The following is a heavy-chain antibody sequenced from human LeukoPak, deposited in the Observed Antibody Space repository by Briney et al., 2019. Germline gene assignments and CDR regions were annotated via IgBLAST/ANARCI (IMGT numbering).Heavy chain of an antibody. CDR3: ARDRVNYYDSSGYDY. V-gene: IGHV1-46*01. D-gene: IGHD3-22*01. Sequence: ASVKVSCKASGYTFTSYYMHWVRQAPGQGLEWMGIINPSGGSTSYAQKFQGRVTMTRDTSTSTVYMELSSLRSEDTAVYYCARDRVNYYDSSGYDYWGQGTPVTVSS. CDR2: INPSGGST. J-gene: IGHJ4*02. CDR1: GYTFTSYY.